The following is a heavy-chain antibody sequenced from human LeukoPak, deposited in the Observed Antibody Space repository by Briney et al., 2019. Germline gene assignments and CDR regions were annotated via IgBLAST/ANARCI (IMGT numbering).Heavy chain of an antibody. CDR2: IKQDGSKA. D-gene: IGHD6-13*01. Sequence: GGSLRLSCAASGFTFNNYWMTWVRQAPGKVPEWVASIKQDGSKAYYVDSVKGRFSFSRDNAKNSLNLQMNSLRAEDTAVYYCARDPGIAAAGTLGYFDYWGQGTLVTVSP. V-gene: IGHV3-7*01. J-gene: IGHJ4*02. CDR1: GFTFNNYW. CDR3: ARDPGIAAAGTLGYFDY.